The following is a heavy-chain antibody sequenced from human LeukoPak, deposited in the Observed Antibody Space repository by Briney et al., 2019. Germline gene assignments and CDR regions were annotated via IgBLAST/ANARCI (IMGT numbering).Heavy chain of an antibody. CDR1: GDSISSTSYY. D-gene: IGHD3-10*01. CDR2: IYNSGTT. CDR3: ASRVYGLGSFNY. Sequence: SETLSLTCTVSGDSISSTSYYWDWIRQPPGKGLGWIGSIYNSGTTYYNPSLKSRVTISVDTSKNQFSLKVSSVTATDTAVYYCASRVYGLGSFNYWGQGTLDTVSS. J-gene: IGHJ4*01. V-gene: IGHV4-39*01.